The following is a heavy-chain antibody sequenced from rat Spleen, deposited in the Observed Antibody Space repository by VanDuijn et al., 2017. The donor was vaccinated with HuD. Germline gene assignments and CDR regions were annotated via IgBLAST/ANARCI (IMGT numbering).Heavy chain of an antibody. CDR3: ARHGRAENWFAY. V-gene: IGHV5S23*01. Sequence: EVQLVESGGGLVQPGRSLKLSCAASGFIFSTNDMAWVRQVPTKGLEWIASISIGGGNTYYRDSEKGRFTISRDYVKRTLYLQMNSVRSEDKATYYCARHGRAENWFAYWGQGTLVTVSS. D-gene: IGHD3-1*01. CDR2: ISIGGGNT. J-gene: IGHJ3*01. CDR1: GFIFSTND.